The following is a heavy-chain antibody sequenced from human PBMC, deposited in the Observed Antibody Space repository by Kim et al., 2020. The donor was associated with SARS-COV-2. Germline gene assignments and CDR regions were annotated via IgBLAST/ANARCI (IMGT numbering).Heavy chain of an antibody. CDR2: ISGSGVST. Sequence: GGSLRLSCAASGFIFSSFAMSWVRQAPGRGLEWVSAISGSGVSTYYADSVGGRFIISRDNSKNTLYLQLNGLRVEDTAVYYCAKDSFDVMSTITADPAIGQWGQGTRVTVSS. D-gene: IGHD5-12*01. CDR1: GFIFSSFA. V-gene: IGHV3-23*01. J-gene: IGHJ4*02. CDR3: AKDSFDVMSTITADPAIGQ.